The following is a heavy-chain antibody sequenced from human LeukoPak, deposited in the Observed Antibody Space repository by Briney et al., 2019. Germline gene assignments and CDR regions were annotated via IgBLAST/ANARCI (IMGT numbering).Heavy chain of an antibody. Sequence: PSETLSLTCTVSGGSISSYYWSWIRQPPGKGLEWIGYIYTSGSTNYNPSLKSRVTISVDTSKNQFSLKLSSVTVADTAVYYCASQWLFDAFDIWGQGTMVTVSS. CDR1: GGSISSYY. CDR2: IYTSGST. CDR3: ASQWLFDAFDI. V-gene: IGHV4-4*09. D-gene: IGHD3-22*01. J-gene: IGHJ3*02.